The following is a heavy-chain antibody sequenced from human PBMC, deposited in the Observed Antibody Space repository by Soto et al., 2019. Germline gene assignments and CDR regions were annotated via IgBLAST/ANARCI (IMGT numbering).Heavy chain of an antibody. J-gene: IGHJ6*02. CDR2: IIPIFGTA. CDR1: GGTFSSYA. Sequence: QVQLVQSGAEVKKPGSSVKVSCKASGGTFSSYAISWVRQAPGQGLEWMGGIIPIFGTANYAQKFQGRVTITADEATSTAYMELSSLRSEDTAVYYCARGRGYDRAYYYYYGMDVWGQGTTVTVSS. V-gene: IGHV1-69*01. CDR3: ARGRGYDRAYYYYYGMDV. D-gene: IGHD5-12*01.